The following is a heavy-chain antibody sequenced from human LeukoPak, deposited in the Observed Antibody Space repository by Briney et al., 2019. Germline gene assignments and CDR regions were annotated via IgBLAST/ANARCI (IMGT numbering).Heavy chain of an antibody. CDR2: IYYSGST. V-gene: IGHV4-39*01. CDR1: GGSISSSSYY. J-gene: IGHJ4*02. Sequence: SETLSLTCTVSGGSISSSSYYWGWIRQPPGKGLEWIGSIYYSGSTYYNLSLKSRVTISVDTSKNQFSLKLSSVTAADTAVYYCARHSRPWLGFDYWGQGTLVTVSS. D-gene: IGHD6-19*01. CDR3: ARHSRPWLGFDY.